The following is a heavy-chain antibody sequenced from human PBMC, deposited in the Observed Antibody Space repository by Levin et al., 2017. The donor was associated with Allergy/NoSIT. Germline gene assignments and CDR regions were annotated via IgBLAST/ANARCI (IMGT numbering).Heavy chain of an antibody. V-gene: IGHV3-43*01. CDR3: AREHWGTIDY. CDR1: GFSLVHYT. D-gene: IGHD3-16*01. CDR2: LSWDGTST. Sequence: GGSLRLSCAASGFSLVHYTMNWVRQPPGRGLEWISLLSWDGTSTSYADSVKGRFTISRDNSRNTLYLQMSNLRTEDTALYYCAREHWGTIDYWGQGTLVTVSS. J-gene: IGHJ4*02.